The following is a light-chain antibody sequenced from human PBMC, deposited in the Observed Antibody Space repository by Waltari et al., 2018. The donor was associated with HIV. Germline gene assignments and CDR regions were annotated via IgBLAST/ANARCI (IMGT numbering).Light chain of an antibody. CDR1: ALSRHF. CDR3: QSGHNSESI. V-gene: IGLV3-25*02. J-gene: IGLJ2*01. Sequence: SYELTQAPSVSVSPGQTAKITCSGDALSRHFVFWYQQTSGQAPRMRIFQDTERPSGIPARFSASTSGSTSTLTISGVQAEEEADYNCQSGHNSESIFGGGTKLTVL. CDR2: QDT.